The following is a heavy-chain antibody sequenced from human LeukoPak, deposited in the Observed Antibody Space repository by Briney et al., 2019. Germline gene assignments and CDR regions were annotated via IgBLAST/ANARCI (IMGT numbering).Heavy chain of an antibody. J-gene: IGHJ4*02. CDR2: ISGSSGST. V-gene: IGHV3-23*01. CDR3: AKGLTILDYFDY. D-gene: IGHD3-3*01. CDR1: GFTFSSYA. Sequence: RGGSLRLSCAASGFTFSSYAMSWVRQAPGKGLEWASAISGSSGSTYYADSVKGRFTISRDNSKNTLYLQMNSLRAEDTAVYYCAKGLTILDYFDYWGQGTLVTVSS.